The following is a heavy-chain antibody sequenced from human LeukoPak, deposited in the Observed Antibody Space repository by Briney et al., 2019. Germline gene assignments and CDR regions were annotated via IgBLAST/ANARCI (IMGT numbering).Heavy chain of an antibody. J-gene: IGHJ3*02. D-gene: IGHD3-22*01. CDR3: ARDWMINDYYDSWPYAFDI. Sequence: GGSLRLSCAASGFTFSDYYMSWVRQAPGKGLEWVANIKQDGSEKYYVDSVKGRFTISRDNAKNSLYLQMNSLRAEDTAVYYCARDWMINDYYDSWPYAFDIWGQGTMVTVSS. V-gene: IGHV3-7*01. CDR2: IKQDGSEK. CDR1: GFTFSDYY.